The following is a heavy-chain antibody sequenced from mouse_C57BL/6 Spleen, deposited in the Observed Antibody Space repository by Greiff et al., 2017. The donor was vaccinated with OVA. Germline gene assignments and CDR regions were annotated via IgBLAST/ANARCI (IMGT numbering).Heavy chain of an antibody. Sequence: VKLQQPGAELVKPGASVKLSCKASGYTFTSYWMQWVKQRPGQGLEWIGEIDPSDSYTNYNQKFKGKATLTVDTSSSTAYMQLSSLTSEDSAVYYCARGLLRFDYWGQGTTLTVSS. V-gene: IGHV1-50*01. CDR3: ARGLLRFDY. J-gene: IGHJ2*01. CDR2: IDPSDSYT. CDR1: GYTFTSYW. D-gene: IGHD2-3*01.